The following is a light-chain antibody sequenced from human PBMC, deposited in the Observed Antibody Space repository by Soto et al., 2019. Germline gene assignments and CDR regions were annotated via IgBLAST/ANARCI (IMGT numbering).Light chain of an antibody. Sequence: EIGLTQSPGTLSLSPGERATLSFRASQSVSSNYLVWYQQKPGQAPRLLIYGASSRATGIPDRFSGSGSGTDFTLTISRLEPEDFAVYYCQQYGSSPPIPFGQGTRLEIK. CDR2: GAS. CDR3: QQYGSSPPIP. CDR1: QSVSSNY. V-gene: IGKV3-20*01. J-gene: IGKJ5*01.